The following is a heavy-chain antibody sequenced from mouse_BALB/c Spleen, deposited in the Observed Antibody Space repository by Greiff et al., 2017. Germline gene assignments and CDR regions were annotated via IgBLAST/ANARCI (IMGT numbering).Heavy chain of an antibody. J-gene: IGHJ2*01. CDR2: ISSGGGST. CDR3: ARHPFYDGYNYFDY. D-gene: IGHD2-3*01. V-gene: IGHV5-12-1*01. Sequence: DVKLVESGGGLVKPGGSLKLSCAASGFAFSSYDMSWVRQTPEKRLEWVAYISSGGGSTYYPDTVKGRFTISRDNAKNTLYLQMSSLKSEDTAMYYCARHPFYDGYNYFDYWGQGTTLTVSS. CDR1: GFAFSSYD.